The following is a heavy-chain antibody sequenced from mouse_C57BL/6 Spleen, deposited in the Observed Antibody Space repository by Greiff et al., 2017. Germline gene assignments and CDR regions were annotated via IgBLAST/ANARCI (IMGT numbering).Heavy chain of an antibody. D-gene: IGHD1-1*01. CDR2: IYPSDSET. Sequence: QVHVKQPGAELVRPGSSVKLSCKASGYTFTSYWMDWVKQRPGQGLEWIGNIYPSDSETHYNQKFKDKATLTVDKSSSTAYMQLSSLTSEDSAVYYCARTLTTVVATRAYWGQGTLVTVSA. CDR3: ARTLTTVVATRAY. J-gene: IGHJ3*01. V-gene: IGHV1-61*01. CDR1: GYTFTSYW.